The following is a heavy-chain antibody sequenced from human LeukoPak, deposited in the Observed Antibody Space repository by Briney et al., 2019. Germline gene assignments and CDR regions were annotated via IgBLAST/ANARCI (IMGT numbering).Heavy chain of an antibody. CDR1: GGSISSGSYH. V-gene: IGHV4-61*02. CDR2: IYTSGST. CDR3: ASYRYSYGLTENDY. Sequence: PSQTLSLTCTVSGGSISSGSYHWSWIRQPAGKGLEWIGRIYTSGSTNYNPSLKSRVTISVDTSKNQFSLKLSSVTAADTAVYYCASYRYSYGLTENDYWGQGTLVTVSS. D-gene: IGHD5-18*01. J-gene: IGHJ4*02.